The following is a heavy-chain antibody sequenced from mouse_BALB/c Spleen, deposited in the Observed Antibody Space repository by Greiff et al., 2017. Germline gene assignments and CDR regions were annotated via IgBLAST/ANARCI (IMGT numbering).Heavy chain of an antibody. D-gene: IGHD4-1*01. CDR2: IDPANGNT. CDR3: ARWEALYYYAMDY. Sequence: VHVKQSGAELVKPGASVKLSCTASGFNIKDTYMHWVKQRPEQGLEWIGRIDPANGNTKYDPKFQGKATITADTSSNTAYLQLSSLTSEDTAVYYCARWEALYYYAMDYWGQGTSVTVSS. CDR1: GFNIKDTY. J-gene: IGHJ4*01. V-gene: IGHV14-3*02.